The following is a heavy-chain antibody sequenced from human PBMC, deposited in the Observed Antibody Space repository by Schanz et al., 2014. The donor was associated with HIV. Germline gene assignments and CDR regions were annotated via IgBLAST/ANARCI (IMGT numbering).Heavy chain of an antibody. J-gene: IGHJ3*01. CDR1: GFTFGTKW. Sequence: EVQLVESGGGFIQPGESLRLSCVASGFTFGTKWMYWVRQGPEKGLAWVSYITPDGTITYADSVKGRFTTSRNSSKNTLYLQMNSLRVEDTAIYYCRVFMGAFDVWGQGTMVTVSS. V-gene: IGHV3-74*01. CDR2: ITPDGTIT. CDR3: RVFMGAFDV. D-gene: IGHD6-13*01.